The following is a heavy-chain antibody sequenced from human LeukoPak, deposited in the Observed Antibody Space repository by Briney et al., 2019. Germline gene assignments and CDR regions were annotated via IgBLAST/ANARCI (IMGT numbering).Heavy chain of an antibody. CDR3: AKEALGDILTGYYGY. D-gene: IGHD3-9*01. V-gene: IGHV3-30*18. J-gene: IGHJ4*02. CDR1: GFTFSSYG. Sequence: PGGSLRLSCAASGFTFSSYGMHWVRQAPGKGLEWVAVISYDGSNKYYADFVKGRFTISRDNSKNTLYLQMNSLRAEDTAVYYCAKEALGDILTGYYGYWGQGTLVTVSS. CDR2: ISYDGSNK.